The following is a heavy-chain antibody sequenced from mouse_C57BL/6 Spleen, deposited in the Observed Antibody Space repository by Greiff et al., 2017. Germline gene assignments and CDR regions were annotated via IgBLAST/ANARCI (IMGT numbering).Heavy chain of an antibody. Sequence: ESGAELVKPGASVKMSCKASGYTFTTYPIEWMKQNHGKSLEWIGNFHPYNDDTKYNEKFKGKATLTVEKSSSTVYLELSRLTSDDSAVYYCARGVYSNYPYWYFDVWGTGTTVTVSS. CDR3: ARGVYSNYPYWYFDV. CDR1: GYTFTTYP. CDR2: FHPYNDDT. V-gene: IGHV1-47*01. J-gene: IGHJ1*03. D-gene: IGHD2-5*01.